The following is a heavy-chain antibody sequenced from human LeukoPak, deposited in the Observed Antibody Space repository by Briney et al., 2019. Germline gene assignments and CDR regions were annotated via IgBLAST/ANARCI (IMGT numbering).Heavy chain of an antibody. CDR1: GFTFSSDS. Sequence: GGSLRLSCAASGFTFSSDSMTWVRQAPGKGLEWVSTISGSGGSTFYADSVKGRFTISRDNSKNTLYLHKNSLSAEDTAIYYCAKDSFSTRWGQGTLVTVSS. CDR2: ISGSGGST. D-gene: IGHD2-2*01. J-gene: IGHJ4*02. CDR3: AKDSFSTR. V-gene: IGHV3-23*01.